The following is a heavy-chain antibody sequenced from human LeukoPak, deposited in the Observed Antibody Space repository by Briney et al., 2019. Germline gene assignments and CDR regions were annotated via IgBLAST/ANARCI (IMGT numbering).Heavy chain of an antibody. CDR2: IGTSKGDT. CDR1: GYTFTSHG. V-gene: IGHV1-18*01. Sequence: ASVKVSCKTSGYTFTSHGISWVRQAPGQGLEWMGWIGTSKGDTNYAQKFKGRLTMTTDRSTYTAYMELRSLSSDDTAVYYCARDWPTVITDYWGQGTLVTVSS. J-gene: IGHJ4*02. CDR3: ARDWPTVITDY. D-gene: IGHD4-11*01.